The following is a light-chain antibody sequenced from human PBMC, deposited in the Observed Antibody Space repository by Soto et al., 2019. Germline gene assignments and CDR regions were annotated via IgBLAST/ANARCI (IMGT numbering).Light chain of an antibody. CDR3: QHYHNLPPT. V-gene: IGKV1-33*01. CDR1: QDITNH. J-gene: IGKJ2*01. CDR2: DAS. Sequence: DIQMTQSPSSLSASVRDRVTITCQASQDITNHLNWYQQKPGKAPKLLLHDASNLETGVPSRFSGSGSGTDFTFTISSLQPEDIATYYCQHYHNLPPTFGQGTKLEI.